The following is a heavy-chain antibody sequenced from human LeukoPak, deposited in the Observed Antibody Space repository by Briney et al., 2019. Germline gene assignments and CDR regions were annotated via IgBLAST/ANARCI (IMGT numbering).Heavy chain of an antibody. D-gene: IGHD3-22*01. V-gene: IGHV4-39*01. CDR2: IYYSGST. J-gene: IGHJ5*02. CDR3: ARLRYDSRGSYWFAP. Sequence: SETLSLTCTVSGGSLSCSSYYWGWIRQPPGKGLEWIGSIYYSGSTYYNPSLKSRVTISVDTSKNQFSLKLSSVTAADTAVYYCARLRYDSRGSYWFAPWGQRTLVTVSP. CDR1: GGSLSCSSYY.